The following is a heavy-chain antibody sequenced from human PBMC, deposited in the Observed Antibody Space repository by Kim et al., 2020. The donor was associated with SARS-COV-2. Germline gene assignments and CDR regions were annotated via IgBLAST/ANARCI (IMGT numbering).Heavy chain of an antibody. Sequence: DAVKGRFTISRDNSKNTLYLQMNSLRAEDTAVYYCAKDPGYFDWLGYFDYWGQGTLVTVSS. J-gene: IGHJ4*02. V-gene: IGHV3-30*02. D-gene: IGHD3-9*01. CDR3: AKDPGYFDWLGYFDY.